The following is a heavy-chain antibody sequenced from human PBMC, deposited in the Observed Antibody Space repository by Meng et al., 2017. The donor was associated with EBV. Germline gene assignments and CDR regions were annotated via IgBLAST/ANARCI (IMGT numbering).Heavy chain of an antibody. CDR2: LIAMSGAQ. Sequence: VRLGLSGDEWKRAGSWVKVSCRTPGVTFRSDAFSWVRQAPGQGREWMGGLIAMSGAQDYAQKFQDRVIIMADESTSTHSMELNNLRFEYTAMYVCASESGRGFTPDYWGQGTLVTVSS. CDR3: ASESGRGFTPDY. CDR1: GVTFRSDA. J-gene: IGHJ4*02. V-gene: IGHV1-69*01. D-gene: IGHD3-10*01.